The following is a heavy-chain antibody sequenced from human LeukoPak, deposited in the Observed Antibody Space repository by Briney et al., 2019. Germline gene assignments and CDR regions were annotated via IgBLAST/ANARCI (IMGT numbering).Heavy chain of an antibody. J-gene: IGHJ4*02. CDR2: IYYSGST. D-gene: IGHD5-12*01. Sequence: SETLSLTCTVSGGSISSSRYYWGWIRQPPGKGLEWIGNIYYSGSTYYNPPLKCRVTISVDTSKNRFSLNLTSVTAADTAVYYCARGSGYDIDYWGQGTLVTVSS. V-gene: IGHV4-39*01. CDR3: ARGSGYDIDY. CDR1: GGSISSSRYY.